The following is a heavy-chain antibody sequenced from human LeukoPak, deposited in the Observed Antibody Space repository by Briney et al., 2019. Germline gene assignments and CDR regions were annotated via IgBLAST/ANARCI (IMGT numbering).Heavy chain of an antibody. D-gene: IGHD3-3*01. CDR2: ISTTGTI. V-gene: IGHV3-69-1*01. CDR3: ARDSLIFGVVTTFDY. CDR1: GFTVSSNY. J-gene: IGHJ4*02. Sequence: GGSLRLSCAASGFTVSSNYMSWLRQAPGKGLEWLSYISTTGTIYYAESVKGRFSISRDNAKNSLYLQMSSLRPEDTAVYYCARDSLIFGVVTTFDYWGQGTLVTVSS.